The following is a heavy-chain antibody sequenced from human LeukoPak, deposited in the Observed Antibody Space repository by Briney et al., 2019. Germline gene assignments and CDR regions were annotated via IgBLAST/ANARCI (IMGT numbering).Heavy chain of an antibody. CDR3: ARDQYYYDSSGYSYYFDY. J-gene: IGHJ4*02. D-gene: IGHD3-22*01. CDR1: GFTFSSYG. Sequence: PGGSLRLSCAASGFTFSSYGMHWVRQAPGKGLEWVAVIWYDGSNKYYADSVKGRFTISRDNSKNTLYLQMNSLRAEDTAVYYCARDQYYYDSSGYSYYFDYWGQGTLVTVSS. V-gene: IGHV3-33*01. CDR2: IWYDGSNK.